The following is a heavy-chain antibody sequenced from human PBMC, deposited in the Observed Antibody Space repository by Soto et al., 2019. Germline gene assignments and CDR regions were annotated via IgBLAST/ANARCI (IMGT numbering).Heavy chain of an antibody. CDR1: GGTFSRYA. V-gene: IGHV1-69*01. Sequence: QVQLVQSGAEVKKPGSSVKVSCKASGGTFSRYAISWVRQAPGQGLEWMGGIIPIFATANYAQKFQGGVTITADETTSTADMELSSLRSEDTAVYYCARAERPAPEAGVTTFYYYGLDVWGQGTTVTVSS. J-gene: IGHJ6*02. CDR2: IIPIFATA. D-gene: IGHD4-4*01. CDR3: ARAERPAPEAGVTTFYYYGLDV.